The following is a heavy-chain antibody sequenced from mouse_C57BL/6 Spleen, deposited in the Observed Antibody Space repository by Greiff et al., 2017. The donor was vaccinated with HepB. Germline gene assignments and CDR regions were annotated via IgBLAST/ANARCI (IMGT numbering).Heavy chain of an antibody. J-gene: IGHJ3*01. D-gene: IGHD2-1*01. V-gene: IGHV1-66*01. Sequence: VQLVESGPELVKPGASVKISCKASGYSFTSYYIHWVKQRPGQGLEWIGWIYPGSGNTKYNEKFKGKATLTADTSSSTAYMQLSSLTSEDSAVYYCARGDYGNFAYWGQGTLVTVSA. CDR3: ARGDYGNFAY. CDR1: GYSFTSYY. CDR2: IYPGSGNT.